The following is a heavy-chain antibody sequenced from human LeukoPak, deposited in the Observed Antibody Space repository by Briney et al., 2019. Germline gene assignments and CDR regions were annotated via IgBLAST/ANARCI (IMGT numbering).Heavy chain of an antibody. CDR3: ARAPGEQLSWFDP. J-gene: IGHJ5*02. D-gene: IGHD6-13*01. V-gene: IGHV1-69*13. Sequence: GASVKVSCKASGGTFSSYAISWVRQAPGQGLEWMGRIIPIFGTANYAQKFQGRVTITADESTSTAYMELSSLRSEDTAVYYCARAPGEQLSWFDPWGQGTLVTVSS. CDR2: IIPIFGTA. CDR1: GGTFSSYA.